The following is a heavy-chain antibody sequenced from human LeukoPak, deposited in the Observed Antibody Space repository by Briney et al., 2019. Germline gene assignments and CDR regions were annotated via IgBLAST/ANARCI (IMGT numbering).Heavy chain of an antibody. CDR1: GGSFSGYY. J-gene: IGHJ3*02. CDR2: INHSGST. D-gene: IGHD3-22*01. Sequence: PSETLSLTCAVYGGSFSGYYWSWIRQPPGKGLEWIGEINHSGSTNYNPSLKSRVTISVDTSKNQFSLKLSSVTAADTAVYYCARGTAGDDSSGYYYLSAFDIWGQGTMVTVSS. V-gene: IGHV4-34*01. CDR3: ARGTAGDDSSGYYYLSAFDI.